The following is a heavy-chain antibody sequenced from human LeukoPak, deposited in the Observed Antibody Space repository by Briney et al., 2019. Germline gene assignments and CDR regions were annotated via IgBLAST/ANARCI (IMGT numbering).Heavy chain of an antibody. CDR3: ATYKNHLGTVYFDY. J-gene: IGHJ4*02. D-gene: IGHD1-14*01. V-gene: IGHV3-7*02. Sequence: GGSLRLSCLGSGFTFSNYWMNWVRQAPGKGLDWVDNIKLDGSDKNYVDSVKGRFTISRDNAKNSLYLQMNSLRAEDTAVYYCATYKNHLGTVYFDYWGQGTPVTVSS. CDR2: IKLDGSDK. CDR1: GFTFSNYW.